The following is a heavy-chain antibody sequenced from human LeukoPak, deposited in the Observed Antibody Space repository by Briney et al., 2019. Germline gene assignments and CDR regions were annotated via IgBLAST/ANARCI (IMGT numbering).Heavy chain of an antibody. J-gene: IGHJ4*02. D-gene: IGHD4-17*01. Sequence: QSGRSLRLSCAASGFTFSSYGMHWVRQAPGKGLEWVAVISYDGSNKYYADSVKGRFTISRDNSKNTLYLQMNSLRAEDTAVYYCARMTTVGSHYWGQGTLVTVSS. CDR2: ISYDGSNK. V-gene: IGHV3-30*03. CDR3: ARMTTVGSHY. CDR1: GFTFSSYG.